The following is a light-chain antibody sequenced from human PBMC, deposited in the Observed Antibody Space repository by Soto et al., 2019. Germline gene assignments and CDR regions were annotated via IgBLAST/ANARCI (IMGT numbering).Light chain of an antibody. CDR1: SSNIGNNA. CDR3: AAWDDSLNGRV. V-gene: IGLV1-36*01. CDR2: YDD. J-gene: IGLJ3*02. Sequence: QSVLTQPSSVSEAPRKRVTISCSGSSSNIGNNAVDWYQQLPGKAPKLLIYYDDLLPSGVSDRFSGSKSGTSASLAISGLQSEDEADYYCAAWDDSLNGRVFGGGTKLTVL.